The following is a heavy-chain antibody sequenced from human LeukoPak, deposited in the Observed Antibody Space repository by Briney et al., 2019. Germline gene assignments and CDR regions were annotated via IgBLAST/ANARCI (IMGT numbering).Heavy chain of an antibody. D-gene: IGHD6-13*01. V-gene: IGHV4-31*03. J-gene: IGHJ6*02. Sequence: PSQTLSLTCTVSGGSISSGGYYWSWIRQHPGKGLEWIGYIYYSGSTYYNPSLKSRVTISVDTSKNQFSLKLSSVTAADTAVYYCARVVGGSSWWDYYYYYGMDVWGQGTTVTVSS. CDR3: ARVVGGSSWWDYYYYYGMDV. CDR1: GGSISSGGYY. CDR2: IYYSGST.